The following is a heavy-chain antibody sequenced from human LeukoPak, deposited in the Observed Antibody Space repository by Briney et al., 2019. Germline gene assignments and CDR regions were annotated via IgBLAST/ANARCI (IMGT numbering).Heavy chain of an antibody. J-gene: IGHJ5*02. V-gene: IGHV4-39*01. CDR1: GGSISSSSYY. CDR2: IYYSGST. D-gene: IGHD2-2*01. Sequence: SSETLSLTCTVSGGSISSSSYYWGWIRQPPGKGLEWIGSIYYSGSTYYNPSLKSRVTISVDTSKNQFSLKLSSVTAADTAVYYCARGRRYCSSTSCPRPINWFDPWGQGTLVTVSS. CDR3: ARGRRYCSSTSCPRPINWFDP.